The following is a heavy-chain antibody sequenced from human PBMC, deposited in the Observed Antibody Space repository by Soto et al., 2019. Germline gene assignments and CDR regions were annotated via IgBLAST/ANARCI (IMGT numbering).Heavy chain of an antibody. J-gene: IGHJ6*03. Sequence: EVQLLESGGGLVQPGGSLRLSCAASGFTFNNYAISWVRQAPGKGLGWVSTITGSGDSAYYADSVKGRFIISRDNSKNTLYMQMQSLGAEDSAIYYCAKGRGTNYYYHMDVWGGGTTVTVSS. CDR3: AKGRGTNYYYHMDV. CDR2: ITGSGDSA. D-gene: IGHD1-26*01. CDR1: GFTFNNYA. V-gene: IGHV3-23*01.